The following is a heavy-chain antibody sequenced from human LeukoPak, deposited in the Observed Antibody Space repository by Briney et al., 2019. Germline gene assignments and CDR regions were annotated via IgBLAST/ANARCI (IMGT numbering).Heavy chain of an antibody. D-gene: IGHD2/OR15-2a*01. CDR1: GGSIYSSNYF. CDR3: ARYSALTTFTFDY. V-gene: IGHV4-39*01. CDR2: IYYSGSS. Sequence: PPETLSLTRTVSGGSIYSSNYFWGWVRQPPGNGLEWIGSIYYSGSSYYSPSLRSRVTISVDTSKNQFSLKLSSVTAADTAVYYCARYSALTTFTFDYWGQGTLVTVSS. J-gene: IGHJ4*02.